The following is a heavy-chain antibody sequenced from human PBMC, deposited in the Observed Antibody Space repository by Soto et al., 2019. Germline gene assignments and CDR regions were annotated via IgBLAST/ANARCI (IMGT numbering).Heavy chain of an antibody. D-gene: IGHD3-3*01. V-gene: IGHV4-61*01. CDR1: GGSVSSGSYY. CDR3: ARGKNFWSGH. J-gene: IGHJ4*02. Sequence: PSETLSLTCTVSGGSVSSGSYYWSWIRQPPGKGLEWIGYIYYSGSTNYNPSLKSRVTISVDTSKNQFSLKLSSVTAADTAVHYCARGKNFWSGHWGQGTLVTVSS. CDR2: IYYSGST.